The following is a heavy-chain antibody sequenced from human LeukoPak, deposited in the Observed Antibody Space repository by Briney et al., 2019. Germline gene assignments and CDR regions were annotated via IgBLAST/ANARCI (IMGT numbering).Heavy chain of an antibody. V-gene: IGHV4-61*01. CDR3: ARSASGSRGYFDY. CDR2: IYYTGNT. J-gene: IGHJ4*02. D-gene: IGHD1-26*01. CDR1: GGSVSSSSYY. Sequence: PSETLSLTCTVSGGSVSSSSYYWGWIRQPPEKGLEWIGYIYYTGNTNYNPSLKSRVTMSVDTSRNQFSLKMNSLTAADTAVYFCARSASGSRGYFDYWGQGTLVTVSS.